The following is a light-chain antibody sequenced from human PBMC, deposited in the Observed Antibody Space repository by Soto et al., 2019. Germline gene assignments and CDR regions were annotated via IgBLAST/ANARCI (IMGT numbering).Light chain of an antibody. Sequence: QSALTQPASVSGSPGQSITISRTGTSSDVGGYNYVSWYQQHPGKAPKLMIYDVSNRPSGVSNRFSGSKSGNTASLTISGLQAEDEADYYCSSYTSSSTRVFGTGTKVTVL. V-gene: IGLV2-14*01. J-gene: IGLJ1*01. CDR3: SSYTSSSTRV. CDR1: SSDVGGYNY. CDR2: DVS.